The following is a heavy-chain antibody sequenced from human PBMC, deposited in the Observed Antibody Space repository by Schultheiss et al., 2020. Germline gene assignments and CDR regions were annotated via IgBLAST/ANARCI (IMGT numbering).Heavy chain of an antibody. CDR3: AKAPFERFGESTFDP. CDR2: ISGSGGST. Sequence: GESLKISCAASGFTFSSYAMSWVRQAPGKGLEWVSAISGSGGSTYYADSVKGRFTISRDNSKNTLYLQMNSLRAEDTAVYYCAKAPFERFGESTFDPWGQGTLVTVSS. V-gene: IGHV3-23*01. D-gene: IGHD3-10*01. J-gene: IGHJ5*02. CDR1: GFTFSSYA.